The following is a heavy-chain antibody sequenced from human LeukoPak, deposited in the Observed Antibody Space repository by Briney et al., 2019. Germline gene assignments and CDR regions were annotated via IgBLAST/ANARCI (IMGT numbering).Heavy chain of an antibody. CDR3: ARASYDNSGYYSGAGARADY. J-gene: IGHJ4*02. CDR2: ISFSSATV. Sequence: GGSLRLSCAASGFTFRSYSMNWVRQAPGKGLEWISYISFSSATVYYAGSVQGRFTISRDNAKNSLYLQMNSLRAEDTAVYYCARASYDNSGYYSGAGARADYWGQGILVTVSS. CDR1: GFTFRSYS. D-gene: IGHD3-22*01. V-gene: IGHV3-48*01.